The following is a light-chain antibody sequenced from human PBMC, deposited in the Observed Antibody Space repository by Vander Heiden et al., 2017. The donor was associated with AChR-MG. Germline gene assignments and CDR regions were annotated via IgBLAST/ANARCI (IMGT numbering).Light chain of an antibody. Sequence: QSVLTQTHSVSGTPGHRVPISCSGNTYNIGSNSVTWFQQLPGRAHKVIIYDDYERPSGVPDRFSGSKSGTSASLAISGLQSEDEADYYCAAWDGYQNVVLFGGGTKLTVL. J-gene: IGLJ2*01. CDR3: AAWDGYQNVVL. V-gene: IGLV1-44*01. CDR2: DDY. CDR1: TYNIGSNS.